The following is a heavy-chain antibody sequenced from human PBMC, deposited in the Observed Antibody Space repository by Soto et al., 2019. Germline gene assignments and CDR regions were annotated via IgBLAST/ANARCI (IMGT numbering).Heavy chain of an antibody. CDR2: IYYSGST. Sequence: QVQLQESGPGLVKPSQTLSLTCTVSGGSISSGGYYWSWIRQHPGKGLEWIGYIYYSGSTYYNPSLKSRVNISVDTSKNQFSLKLSSVTAADTAVYYCARDDSGSDDYGLYDAFDIWGQGTMVTVSS. CDR1: GGSISSGGYY. D-gene: IGHD4-17*01. J-gene: IGHJ3*02. CDR3: ARDDSGSDDYGLYDAFDI. V-gene: IGHV4-31*03.